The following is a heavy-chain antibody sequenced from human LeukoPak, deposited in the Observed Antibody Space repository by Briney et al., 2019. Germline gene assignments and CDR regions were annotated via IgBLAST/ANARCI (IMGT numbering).Heavy chain of an antibody. Sequence: ASVKVSCKASGYTFTNYYMHWVRQAPGQGLEWMGIINPSGGSTRYEQKLQGRVTMTRDTSTSTVYMELGSLRSEDTAVYYCARESDLAVAGTGFDYWGQGTLVTVSS. V-gene: IGHV1-46*04. D-gene: IGHD6-19*01. CDR3: ARESDLAVAGTGFDY. CDR2: INPSGGST. CDR1: GYTFTNYY. J-gene: IGHJ4*02.